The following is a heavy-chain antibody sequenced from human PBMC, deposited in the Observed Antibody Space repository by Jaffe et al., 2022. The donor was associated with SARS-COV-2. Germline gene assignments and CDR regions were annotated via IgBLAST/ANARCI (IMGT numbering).Heavy chain of an antibody. CDR1: GYSFTSYW. CDR3: ARSFNDILTGYRKRALGAFDI. J-gene: IGHJ3*02. Sequence: EVQLVQSGAEVKKPGESLKISCKGSGYSFTSYWIGWVRQMPGKGLEWMGIIYPGDSDTRYSPSFQGQVTISADKSISTAYLQWSSLKASDTAMYYCARSFNDILTGYRKRALGAFDIWGQGTMVTVSS. D-gene: IGHD3-9*01. V-gene: IGHV5-51*01. CDR2: IYPGDSDT.